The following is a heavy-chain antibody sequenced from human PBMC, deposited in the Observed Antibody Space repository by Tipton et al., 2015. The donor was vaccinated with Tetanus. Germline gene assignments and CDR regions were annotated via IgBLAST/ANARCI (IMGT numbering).Heavy chain of an antibody. CDR3: ARPDRYCSGGSCYLALDS. Sequence: QSGAEVKKPGSSVRVSCKTSGGTFKTYAISWVRQAPGQGLEWMGGIFPLYGTSNYAPKFQGRVTITADEPTGTTYMELNSLISEDTAVYYCARPDRYCSGGSCYLALDSWGQGSMVTVFS. J-gene: IGHJ4*02. D-gene: IGHD2-15*01. CDR2: IFPLYGTS. CDR1: GGTFKTYA. V-gene: IGHV1-69*01.